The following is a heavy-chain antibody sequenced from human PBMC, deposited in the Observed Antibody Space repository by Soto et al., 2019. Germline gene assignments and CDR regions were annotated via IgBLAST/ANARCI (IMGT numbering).Heavy chain of an antibody. CDR1: GFTFSSYW. CDR2: IKQDGSEK. Sequence: GGSLRLSCAASGFTFSSYWMSWVRQAPGKGLEWVANIKQDGSEKYYVDSVKGRFTISRDNAKNSLYLQMNSLRAEDTAVYYCARVGIDGYNNRAPFYYYGMDVWGQGTTVTVS. D-gene: IGHD5-12*01. CDR3: ARVGIDGYNNRAPFYYYGMDV. J-gene: IGHJ6*02. V-gene: IGHV3-7*04.